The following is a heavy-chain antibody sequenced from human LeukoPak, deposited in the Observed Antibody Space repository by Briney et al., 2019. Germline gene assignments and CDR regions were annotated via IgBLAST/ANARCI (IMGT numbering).Heavy chain of an antibody. CDR2: TRSKAKSYTT. J-gene: IGHJ4*02. Sequence: PGGSLRLSCAVSGFTLSDHYMDWGRQAPGKGQERDGRTRSKAKSYTTEYAASVKGRFTISRDDTKNSLYLEMDSLKTEDRAVYFCARAVLSGNYYADYWGQGTLVTVSS. CDR1: GFTLSDHY. D-gene: IGHD1-26*01. V-gene: IGHV3-72*01. CDR3: ARAVLSGNYYADY.